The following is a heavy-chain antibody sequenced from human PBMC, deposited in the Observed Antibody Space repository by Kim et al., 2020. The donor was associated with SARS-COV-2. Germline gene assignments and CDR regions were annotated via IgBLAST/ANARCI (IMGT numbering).Heavy chain of an antibody. D-gene: IGHD3-10*01. CDR1: GFTFSSYG. V-gene: IGHV3-33*01. J-gene: IGHJ4*02. CDR2: IWYDGSNK. CDR3: ARGNGTMVRGVIMFDY. Sequence: GGSLRLSCAASGFTFSSYGMHWVRQAPGKGLEWVAVIWYDGSNKYYADSVKGRFTISRDNSKNTLYLQMNSLRAEDTAVYYCARGNGTMVRGVIMFDYWGQGTLGTVSS.